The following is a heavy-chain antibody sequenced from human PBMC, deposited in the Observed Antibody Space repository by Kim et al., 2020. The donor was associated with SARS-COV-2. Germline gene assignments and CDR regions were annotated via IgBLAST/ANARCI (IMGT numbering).Heavy chain of an antibody. Sequence: GGSLRLSCAASGFTFSNYGMHWVRQAPGKGLEWVAVISYDGNNKYYGDSVKGRFTISRDNFKNMLSLQMNSLRAEDTAIYYCAKVIRKEEADLHFWGRGT. V-gene: IGHV3-33*05. CDR1: GFTFSNYG. D-gene: IGHD3-10*01. J-gene: IGHJ4*02. CDR3: AKVIRKEEADLHF. CDR2: ISYDGNNK.